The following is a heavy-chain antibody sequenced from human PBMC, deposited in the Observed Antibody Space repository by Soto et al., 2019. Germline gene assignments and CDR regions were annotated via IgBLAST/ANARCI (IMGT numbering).Heavy chain of an antibody. V-gene: IGHV1-18*01. CDR2: ISAYNGNT. CDR1: GYTFTSYG. Sequence: ASVKVSCKASGYTFTSYGISWVRQAPGQGLEWMGWISAYNGNTNYAQKLQGRVTMTTDTSTSTAYMELRSLRSDDTAVYYCARVGPPQEYGEKGVDYWGQGTLVTVSS. J-gene: IGHJ4*02. D-gene: IGHD2-2*01. CDR3: ARVGPPQEYGEKGVDY.